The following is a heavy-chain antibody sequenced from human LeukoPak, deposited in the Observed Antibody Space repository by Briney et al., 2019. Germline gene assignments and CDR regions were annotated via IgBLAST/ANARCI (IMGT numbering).Heavy chain of an antibody. V-gene: IGHV3-48*03. CDR3: ARDPCGGDCLYGMDV. CDR1: GFTFSSYE. J-gene: IGHJ6*02. D-gene: IGHD2-21*02. Sequence: PGGSLRLSCAASGFTFSSYEMNWVRQAPGKGLEWVSYISSSGSTIYYADSVKGRFTISRDNSKNTLYLQMNSLRAEDTAVYYCARDPCGGDCLYGMDVWGQGTTVTVSS. CDR2: ISSSGSTI.